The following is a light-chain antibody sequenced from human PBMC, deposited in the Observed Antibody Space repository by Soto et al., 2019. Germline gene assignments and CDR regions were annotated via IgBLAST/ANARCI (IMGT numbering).Light chain of an antibody. CDR3: QQRSNWPL. V-gene: IGKV3-11*01. CDR1: QSVSSY. Sequence: EIVLTQSPATLSLSPGERATLSCRASQSVSSYLAWYQQKPGQAPRLLIYDASNRATGIPARFSGSGSGTDVTLTISSLEPEEFAVYDCQQRSNWPLFGQGTRLEIK. CDR2: DAS. J-gene: IGKJ5*01.